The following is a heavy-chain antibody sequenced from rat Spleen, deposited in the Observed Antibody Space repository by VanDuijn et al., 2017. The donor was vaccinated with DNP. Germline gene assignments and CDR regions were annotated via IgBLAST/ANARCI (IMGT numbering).Heavy chain of an antibody. CDR2: ISSSSSYI. Sequence: EVQLVESGGGLVQPGRSLKLSCLASGFTFSNYGMNWIRQAPGKGLEWVASISSSSSYIYYADTVKGRFTISRENAKNTLYLQMTSLRSEDTATYYCATHRGGAFDYWGQGVMVTVSS. J-gene: IGHJ2*01. V-gene: IGHV5-34*01. CDR1: GFTFSNYG. D-gene: IGHD1-9*01. CDR3: ATHRGGAFDY.